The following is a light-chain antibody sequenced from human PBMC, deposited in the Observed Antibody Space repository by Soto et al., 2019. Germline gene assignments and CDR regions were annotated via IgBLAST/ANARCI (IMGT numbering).Light chain of an antibody. V-gene: IGKV1D-16*01. CDR1: QGIEIG. CDR2: AAS. CDR3: QQYNSYSWT. J-gene: IGKJ1*01. Sequence: DIQMTQSPSSVSASVGARVTITCRASQGIEIGLAWNQQKPGKAPKLLIYAASSLQSGVPSRLSGSGSGTDFTLTISSLQPVDFATYYCQQYNSYSWTFGQGTRV.